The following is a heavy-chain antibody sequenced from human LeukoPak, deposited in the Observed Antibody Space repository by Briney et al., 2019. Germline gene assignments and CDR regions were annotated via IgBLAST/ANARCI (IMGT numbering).Heavy chain of an antibody. CDR1: GFTFSSYS. V-gene: IGHV3-23*01. J-gene: IGHJ4*02. Sequence: PGGSLRLSYAASGFTFSSYSINWVRQAPGKGLEWVSSISGSGGTTYYTDSVKGRFTISRDNSKSTLYLQMSSLRAEDTALYYCAKSKRFGELLPGNPDYWGQGTLVTVSS. CDR2: ISGSGGTT. D-gene: IGHD3-10*01. CDR3: AKSKRFGELLPGNPDY.